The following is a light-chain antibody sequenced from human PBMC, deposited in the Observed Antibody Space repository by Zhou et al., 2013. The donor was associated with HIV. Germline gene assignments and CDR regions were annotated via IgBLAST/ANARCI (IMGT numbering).Light chain of an antibody. CDR2: AAS. Sequence: DIQLTQSPSFLSASIGDRVTITCRASQGIRNNLAWYQQKPGKAPKLLIYAASSLQGGVPSRFSGSGSGTDFTLTISSLQPEDFATYYCQQSYSTSRGTWTFGQGTKVEIK. V-gene: IGKV1-39*01. CDR3: QQSYSTSRGTWT. J-gene: IGKJ1*01. CDR1: QGIRNN.